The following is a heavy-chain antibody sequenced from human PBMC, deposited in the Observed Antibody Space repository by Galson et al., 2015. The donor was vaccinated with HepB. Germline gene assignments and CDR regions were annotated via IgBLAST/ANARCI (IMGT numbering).Heavy chain of an antibody. CDR3: ARVVAAAVRGWDY. J-gene: IGHJ4*02. CDR1: GYTFTGFY. V-gene: IGHV1-2*06. CDR2: INPDTGGT. D-gene: IGHD6-13*01. Sequence: SVKVSCKASGYTFTGFYVHWVRQAPGQGLEWMGRINPDTGGTTYAQKFQGRVTMTRDTSISTAYMELSRLTSDDTAVYYCARVVAAAVRGWDYWGQGTLVTASS.